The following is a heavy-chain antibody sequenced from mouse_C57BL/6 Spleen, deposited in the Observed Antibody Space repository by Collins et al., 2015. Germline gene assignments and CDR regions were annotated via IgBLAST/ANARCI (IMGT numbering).Heavy chain of an antibody. CDR2: INTETGEP. CDR3: ARERGVAY. Sequence: QIQLVQSGPELKKPGETVKISCKASGYTFTDYSMHWVKQAPGKGLKWMGWINTETGEPTYADGFKGRFAFSLETSASTAYLQINNLKNEDTATYFCARERGVAYWGQGTLVTVSA. CDR1: GYTFTDYS. V-gene: IGHV9-2-1*01. J-gene: IGHJ3*01.